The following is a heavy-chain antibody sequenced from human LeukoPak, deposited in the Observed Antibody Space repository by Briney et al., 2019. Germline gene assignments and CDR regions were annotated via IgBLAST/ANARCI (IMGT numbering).Heavy chain of an antibody. Sequence: GGSLRLSCVASGFTFSSNGMHWVRQAPGKGLEWVTFIQYDGSKKYYADSVKGRFAISRDNSKNTLYLEMNSLRAEDTAVYYCAKDIGSYYDYWGQGILVTVSS. CDR3: AKDIGSYYDY. V-gene: IGHV3-30*02. CDR1: GFTFSSNG. D-gene: IGHD3-10*01. J-gene: IGHJ4*02. CDR2: IQYDGSKK.